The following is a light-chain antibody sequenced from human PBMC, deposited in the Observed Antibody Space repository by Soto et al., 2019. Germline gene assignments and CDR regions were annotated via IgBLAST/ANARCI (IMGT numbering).Light chain of an antibody. Sequence: EIVMTQSPATLSVSTGERATLSCRASQSVYSNLAWYQQKPGQAPRLLIYGASTRATGIPARFSGSGSGTEFTLTISSLQSEDFAVYYCQQYNNWPQTFGQGTRLEIK. V-gene: IGKV3-15*01. CDR2: GAS. CDR3: QQYNNWPQT. CDR1: QSVYSN. J-gene: IGKJ5*01.